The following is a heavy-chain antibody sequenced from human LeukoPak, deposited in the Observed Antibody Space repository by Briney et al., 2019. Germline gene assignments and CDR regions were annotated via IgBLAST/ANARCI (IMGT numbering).Heavy chain of an antibody. CDR1: GGSISSSSYY. V-gene: IGHV4-39*01. CDR3: ASPYYYGSGSYIDY. CDR2: IYYSGST. J-gene: IGHJ4*02. Sequence: PSETLSLTCTVSGGSISSSSYYWGWIRQPPGKGLEWIGSIYYSGSTYYNPSLKSRVTISVDTSKNQFSLKLSSVTAADTAVYYCASPYYYGSGSYIDYWGQGTLVTVSS. D-gene: IGHD3-10*01.